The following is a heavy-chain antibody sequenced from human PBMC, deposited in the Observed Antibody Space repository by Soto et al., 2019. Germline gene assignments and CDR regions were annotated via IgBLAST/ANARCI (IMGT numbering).Heavy chain of an antibody. CDR3: ARDGHWLVTDXFDS. J-gene: IGHJ3*02. V-gene: IGHV1-18*01. D-gene: IGHD6-19*01. Sequence: ASVKVSCKASGYTFTSCGISWVRQAPGQGLEWMGWISAYNGNTNYAQKLQGRVTMTTDTSTSTAYMELRSLRSDDTAVYYCARDGHWLVTDXFDSWGQGTMVTVSS. CDR1: GYTFTSCG. CDR2: ISAYNGNT.